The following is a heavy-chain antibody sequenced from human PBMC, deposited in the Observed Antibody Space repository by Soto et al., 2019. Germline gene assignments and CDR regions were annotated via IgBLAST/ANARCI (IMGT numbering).Heavy chain of an antibody. CDR2: VVVGSGNT. V-gene: IGHV1-58*01. J-gene: IGHJ6*02. Sequence: SVKVSCKASGCTVTSSAVQWVRQARGQRLEWIGWVVVGSGNTNYAQKFQERVTITRDMSRSTAYMELSSLRSEDTAVYYCAAAGTGNYYGMDVWGQGTTVTV. CDR3: AAAGTGNYYGMDV. CDR1: GCTVTSSA. D-gene: IGHD3-10*01.